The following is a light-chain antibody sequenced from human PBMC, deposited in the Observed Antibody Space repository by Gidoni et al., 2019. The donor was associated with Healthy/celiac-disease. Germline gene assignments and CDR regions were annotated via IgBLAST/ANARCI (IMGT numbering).Light chain of an antibody. Sequence: SALPQPASVSGSPAQSITISCTGTSSDVGGYNYVSWYQQHPGKAPKLMIYDVSNRPSGVSNRFSGSKSGNTASLTISGLQAEDEADYYGSSYTSSSAWVFGGGTKLTVL. CDR2: DVS. V-gene: IGLV2-14*01. CDR3: SSYTSSSAWV. CDR1: SSDVGGYNY. J-gene: IGLJ3*02.